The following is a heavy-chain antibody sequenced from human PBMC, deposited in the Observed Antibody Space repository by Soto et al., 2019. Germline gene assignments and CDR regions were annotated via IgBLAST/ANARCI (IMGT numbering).Heavy chain of an antibody. CDR1: GGSISSYY. CDR3: AREVLGGYDYSSGWYQRPTPAPFDY. CDR2: IYYSGST. J-gene: IGHJ4*02. D-gene: IGHD6-19*01. V-gene: IGHV4-59*01. Sequence: KPSETLSLTCTVSGGSISSYYWSWIRQPPGKGLEWIGYIYYSGSTNYNPSLKSRVTISVDTSKNQFSLKLSSVTAADTAVYYCAREVLGGYDYSSGWYQRPTPAPFDYWGQGTLVTVSS.